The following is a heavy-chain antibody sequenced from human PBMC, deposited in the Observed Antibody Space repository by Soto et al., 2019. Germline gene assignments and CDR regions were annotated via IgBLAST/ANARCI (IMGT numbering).Heavy chain of an antibody. V-gene: IGHV1-8*01. CDR3: ARGELLWFGELLR. J-gene: IGHJ4*02. CDR2: MNPNSGNT. Sequence: QVQLVQSGAEVKKPGASVKVSCKASGYTFTSYDINWVRQATGQGLEWMGWMNPNSGNTGYAQKCQGRVTMTRDTAISTAYMELSSLRSADTAVYYCARGELLWFGELLRWGQGTLVTVSS. CDR1: GYTFTSYD. D-gene: IGHD3-10*01.